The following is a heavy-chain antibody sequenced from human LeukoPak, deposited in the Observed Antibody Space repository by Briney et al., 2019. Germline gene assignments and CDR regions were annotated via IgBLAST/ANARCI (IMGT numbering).Heavy chain of an antibody. CDR1: GFTFSSYW. Sequence: GGSLRLSCAASGFTFSSYWMSWVRQAPGRGLEWVANIKLDGSEKYYVDSVKGRFTISRDNAKKSLYLQMNSLRDEDTAVYYCARDFFAFGGVIALLDYWGQGTLVTVSS. CDR3: ARDFFAFGGVIALLDY. J-gene: IGHJ4*02. V-gene: IGHV3-7*01. D-gene: IGHD3-16*02. CDR2: IKLDGSEK.